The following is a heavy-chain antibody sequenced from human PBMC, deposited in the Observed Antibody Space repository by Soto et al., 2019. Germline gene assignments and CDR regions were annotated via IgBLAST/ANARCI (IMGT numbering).Heavy chain of an antibody. J-gene: IGHJ3*02. CDR3: ASAGYSCSWNLLYHAFYI. V-gene: IGHV3-30*03. CDR2: ISCDGSNK. Sequence: GGSLRLSCAASGFTFSSYGMHWVRQAPGKGLEWVAVISCDGSNKYYADSVKGRFTISRDNAKNTLYLQMNSLRAEDTAVYYCASAGYSCSWNLLYHAFYIWDQGTMVTVSS. CDR1: GFTFSSYG. D-gene: IGHD6-13*01.